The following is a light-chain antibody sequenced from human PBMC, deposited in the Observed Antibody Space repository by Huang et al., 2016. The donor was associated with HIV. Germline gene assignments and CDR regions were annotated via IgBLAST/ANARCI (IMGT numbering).Light chain of an antibody. V-gene: IGKV1-8*01. Sequence: AIRITQSPSSLSASTGDRVTITCRASQGISSYLAWYQQKPGKAPKLLIYAASTLQSGVPSRFGGSGSGTDCTLTISCLQSEDFATYYCQQYYTYPRTFGQGTRLEIK. CDR2: AAS. J-gene: IGKJ2*02. CDR3: QQYYTYPRT. CDR1: QGISSY.